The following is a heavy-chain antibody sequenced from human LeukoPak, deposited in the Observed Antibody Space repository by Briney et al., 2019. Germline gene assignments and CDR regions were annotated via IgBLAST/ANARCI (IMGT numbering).Heavy chain of an antibody. CDR2: TRRKTDVGTA. V-gene: IGHV3-15*01. CDR1: GFTFRNAW. D-gene: IGHD3-22*01. CDR3: TTDPNYSDSSGYQRTGVHFDS. J-gene: IGHJ4*02. Sequence: GGSLRLSCAGSGFTFRNAWMSGGRQAPGKGRGWVGRTRRKTDVGTADYAADVRGRFTVSTDDSKYTLYLQMNSLTTEDTAVYYCTTDPNYSDSSGYQRTGVHFDSWGQGTLVTVSS.